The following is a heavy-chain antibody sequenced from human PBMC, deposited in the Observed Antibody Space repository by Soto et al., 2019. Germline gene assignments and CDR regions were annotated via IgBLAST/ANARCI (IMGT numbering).Heavy chain of an antibody. V-gene: IGHV1-3*05. CDR1: GYTFTAYA. Sequence: QVQLAQSGAEERKPGASVKVSCEATGYTFTAYAMHWVRQAPGQRLEWMGWIKPANGNTKYSQKFQGRLTITSDTSANTVYMELSSLTSEDTAMYYCTRSAISPYGGLIGPFDYWVQGNLVTVSS. J-gene: IGHJ4*02. CDR2: IKPANGNT. CDR3: TRSAISPYGGLIGPFDY. D-gene: IGHD3-16*02.